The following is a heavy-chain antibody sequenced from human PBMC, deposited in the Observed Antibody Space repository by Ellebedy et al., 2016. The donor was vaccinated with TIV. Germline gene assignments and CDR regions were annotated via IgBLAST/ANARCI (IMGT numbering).Heavy chain of an antibody. CDR2: IKQDGSEK. Sequence: GESLKISCAASGFTFSSSWISWVRQAPGKGLEWVGNIKQDGSEKYYVDSVKGRFTIYRDNAKNSLYLQMDRLRAEDTAVYYCARDFDTWGQGTLVTVSS. J-gene: IGHJ4*02. V-gene: IGHV3-7*03. CDR3: ARDFDT. CDR1: GFTFSSSW.